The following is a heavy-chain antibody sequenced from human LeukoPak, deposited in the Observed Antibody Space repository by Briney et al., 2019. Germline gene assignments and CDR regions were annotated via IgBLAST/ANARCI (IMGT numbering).Heavy chain of an antibody. CDR2: VYYNGNT. V-gene: IGHV4-39*07. Sequence: SETLSLTCTVSGGSISSSSYYWGWIRQPPGKGLEWIGNVYYNGNTYYKPSLKSRVTISLDTAKNQFSLRLSSVTAADTAVYYCTTDSSGYWGQGILVTVSS. CDR3: TTDSSGY. CDR1: GGSISSSSYY. D-gene: IGHD1-14*01. J-gene: IGHJ4*02.